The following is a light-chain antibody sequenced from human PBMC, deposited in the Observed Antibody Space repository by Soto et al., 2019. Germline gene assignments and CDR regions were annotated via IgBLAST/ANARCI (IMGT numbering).Light chain of an antibody. V-gene: IGLV2-11*01. CDR1: SSDVGGYNY. Sequence: QSALTQPSSVTGSTGQSVTISCTGTSSDVGGYNYVSWYQQHPGKAPKLMIYDVSKRPSGVPDRFSGSKSGNTASLTISGLQAEDEADYYCCSYAGSSWVFGGGTKLTVL. CDR3: CSYAGSSWV. J-gene: IGLJ2*01. CDR2: DVS.